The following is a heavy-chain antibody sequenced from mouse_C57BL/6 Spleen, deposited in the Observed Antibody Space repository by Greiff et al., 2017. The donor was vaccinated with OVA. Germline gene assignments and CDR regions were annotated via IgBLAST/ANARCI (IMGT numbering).Heavy chain of an antibody. CDR1: GYTFTSYW. CDR2: IDPSDSYT. V-gene: IGHV1-69*01. D-gene: IGHD1-1*01. CDR3: ARAYYGSSTSFAY. J-gene: IGHJ3*01. Sequence: QVQLQQPGAELVMPGASVKLSCKASGYTFTSYWMHWVKQRPGQGLEWIGEIDPSDSYTNYNQKFKGKSTLTVDKSSSTAYRQLSSLTSEDSAVYYCARAYYGSSTSFAYWGQGTLVTVSA.